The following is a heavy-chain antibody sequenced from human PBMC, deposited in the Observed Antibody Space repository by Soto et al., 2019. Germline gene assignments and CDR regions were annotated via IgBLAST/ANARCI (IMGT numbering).Heavy chain of an antibody. Sequence: SETLSLTCAVYGGSVRGSYWSWIRQPPGKGLEWIGEINDRGSTKYNPSNKSRVTISVDTSKNQFSLSLSYVTAAYTAVYFCASSSFLRSGDLFHGLDVWGQGTTVT. D-gene: IGHD3-10*01. J-gene: IGHJ6*02. CDR1: GGSVRGSY. CDR2: INDRGST. V-gene: IGHV4-34*01. CDR3: ASSSFLRSGDLFHGLDV.